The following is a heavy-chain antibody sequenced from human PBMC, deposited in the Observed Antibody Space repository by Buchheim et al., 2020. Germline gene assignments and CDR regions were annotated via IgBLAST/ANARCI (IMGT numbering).Heavy chain of an antibody. Sequence: QVQLVQSGAEVKKPGASVKVSCKASGYTFTSYYMHWVRQAPGQGLEWMGIINPSGGSTSYAQKFQGRVTMPRDTSPSTVYMELSSLRSEDTAVYYCARGDQVVQGYYYYGMDVWGQGTT. D-gene: IGHD6-13*01. CDR3: ARGDQVVQGYYYYGMDV. CDR1: GYTFTSYY. V-gene: IGHV1-46*01. CDR2: INPSGGST. J-gene: IGHJ6*02.